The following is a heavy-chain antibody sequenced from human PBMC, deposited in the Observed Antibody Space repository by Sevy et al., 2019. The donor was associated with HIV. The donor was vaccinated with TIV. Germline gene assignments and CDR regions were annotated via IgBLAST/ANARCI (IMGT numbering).Heavy chain of an antibody. V-gene: IGHV3-30*18. J-gene: IGHJ4*02. CDR1: GFTFNSYV. CDR2: MSYDGSDK. D-gene: IGHD3-10*01. Sequence: GGSLRLSCAASGFTFNSYVMHWVRQAPGKGLEWVAVMSYDGSDKHYSDSVKGRFTISRDNSKNTLYLQMNSLRAEDTAVYHCAKGYGSGNYYNSYYFDYWGQGTLVTVSS. CDR3: AKGYGSGNYYNSYYFDY.